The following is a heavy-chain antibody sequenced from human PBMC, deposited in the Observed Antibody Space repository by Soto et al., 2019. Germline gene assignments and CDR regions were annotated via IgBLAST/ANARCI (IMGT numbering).Heavy chain of an antibody. CDR3: ARRGGGYSYGSFFDY. CDR1: CGSISSSSYY. CDR2: IYYSGST. J-gene: IGHJ4*02. D-gene: IGHD5-18*01. V-gene: IGHV4-39*01. Sequence: PSETLSLTCTVSCGSISSSSYYWGWIRQPPGKGLEWIGSIYYSGSTYYNPSLKSRVTISVDTSKNQFSLKLSSVTAADTAVYYCARRGGGYSYGSFFDYWGQGTLVTVSS.